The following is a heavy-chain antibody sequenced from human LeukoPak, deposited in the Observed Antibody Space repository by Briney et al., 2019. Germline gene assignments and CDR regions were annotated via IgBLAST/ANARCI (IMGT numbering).Heavy chain of an antibody. J-gene: IGHJ4*02. Sequence: GRSLRLSCAASGFTFDDYAMHWVRPAPGKGLEWVSGISWNSGSIGYGDSVKGRFTISRDNTKNSLYLQMNSLRAEDTALYYCAKDIRAAAGTVDYWGQGTLVTVSS. CDR3: AKDIRAAAGTVDY. V-gene: IGHV3-9*01. CDR1: GFTFDDYA. D-gene: IGHD6-13*01. CDR2: ISWNSGSI.